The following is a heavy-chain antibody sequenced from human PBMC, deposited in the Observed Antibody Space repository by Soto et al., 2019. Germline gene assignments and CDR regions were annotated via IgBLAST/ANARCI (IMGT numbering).Heavy chain of an antibody. CDR2: IYYSGST. CDR3: ARLGYSQLGYYYGMDV. Sequence: QVQLQESGPGLVKPSETLSLTCTASGGSISSYYWSWIRQPPGKGLEWIGYIYYSGSTNYNPSLKSRVTISVDTSKNQFSLKLSSVTAADTAVYYCARLGYSQLGYYYGMDVWGQGTTVTVSS. V-gene: IGHV4-59*01. D-gene: IGHD6-13*01. CDR1: GGSISSYY. J-gene: IGHJ6*02.